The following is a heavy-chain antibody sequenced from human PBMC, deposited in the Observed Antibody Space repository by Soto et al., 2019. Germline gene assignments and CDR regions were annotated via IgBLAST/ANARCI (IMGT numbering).Heavy chain of an antibody. CDR2: IIPIFGTA. J-gene: IGHJ3*02. CDR1: GGAFSSYA. V-gene: IGHV1-69*01. D-gene: IGHD1-26*01. CDR3: AAPPTYSGSHEVAFDI. Sequence: QVQLVQSGAEVKKPGSSVKVSCKASGGAFSSYAISWVRQAPGQGLEWMGGIIPIFGTANYAQKFQGRVTITADESTSTAYMELSSLRSEDTAVYYCAAPPTYSGSHEVAFDIWGQGTMVTVSS.